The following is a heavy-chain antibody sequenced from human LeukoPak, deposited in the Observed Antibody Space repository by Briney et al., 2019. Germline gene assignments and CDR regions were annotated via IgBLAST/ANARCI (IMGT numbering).Heavy chain of an antibody. CDR2: MNPNSGNT. Sequence: GASVKVSCKASGYTFTSYDVNCVRQATGQGLEWMGWMNPNSGNTGYAQKFQGRVTMTRNTSISTAYMELSSLRSEDTAVYYCARGRGARGWFDPWGQGTLVTVSS. CDR1: GYTFTSYD. V-gene: IGHV1-8*01. J-gene: IGHJ5*02. CDR3: ARGRGARGWFDP.